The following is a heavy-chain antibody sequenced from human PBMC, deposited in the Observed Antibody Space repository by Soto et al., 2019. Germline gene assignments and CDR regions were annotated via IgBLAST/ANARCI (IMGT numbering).Heavy chain of an antibody. CDR1: GGSISSYY. D-gene: IGHD3-10*01. CDR3: ARGSLWFGESRNLYYYYGMDV. J-gene: IGHJ6*02. V-gene: IGHV4-59*01. Sequence: QVQLQESGPGLVKPSETLSLTCTVSGGSISSYYWSWIRQPPGKGLEWIGYIYYSGSTNYNPSLKSRVTISVDTSKNQFSLKLSSVTAADTAVYYCARGSLWFGESRNLYYYYGMDVWGQGTTVTVSS. CDR2: IYYSGST.